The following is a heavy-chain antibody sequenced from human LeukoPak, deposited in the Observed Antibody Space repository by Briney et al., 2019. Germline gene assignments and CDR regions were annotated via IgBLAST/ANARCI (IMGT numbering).Heavy chain of an antibody. CDR1: GFTVSSNY. CDR2: IKQDGSEK. CDR3: ARDSSGGYGAFDI. D-gene: IGHD6-19*01. Sequence: GGSLRLSCAASGFTVSSNYMSWVRQAPGKGLEWVANIKQDGSEKYYVDSVKGRFTISRDNAKNSLYLQMNSLGAEDTAVYYCARDSSGGYGAFDIWGQGTMVTVSS. J-gene: IGHJ3*02. V-gene: IGHV3-7*01.